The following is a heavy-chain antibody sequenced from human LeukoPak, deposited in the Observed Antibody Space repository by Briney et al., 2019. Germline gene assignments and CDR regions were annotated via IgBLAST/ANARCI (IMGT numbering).Heavy chain of an antibody. CDR3: ARDGYNRLDY. D-gene: IGHD1-1*01. V-gene: IGHV4-31*03. Sequence: SQSLSLTCTVSGGSISSGGYYWSCIRPHPGKGLEWIGYIYYSGSTYYNPSLKSRVTISVDTSKNQFSLKLSSVTAADTAVYYCARDGYNRLDYWGQGTLVTVSS. CDR1: GGSISSGGYY. J-gene: IGHJ4*02. CDR2: IYYSGST.